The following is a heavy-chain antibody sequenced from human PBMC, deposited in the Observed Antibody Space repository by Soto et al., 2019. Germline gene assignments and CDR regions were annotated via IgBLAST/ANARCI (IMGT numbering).Heavy chain of an antibody. V-gene: IGHV3-30*18. Sequence: QVQLVESGGGVVQPGRSLRLSCAVSGFIFSSYGMHWVRQSPGKGLEWLAVISYDGSEKYYADSVKGRFTISRDNSKNRLYLKMNSLRDEDTAGYYCAKGGEVAALGYYLDYWGQGTLVTVSS. D-gene: IGHD6-19*01. CDR3: AKGGEVAALGYYLDY. CDR2: ISYDGSEK. CDR1: GFIFSSYG. J-gene: IGHJ4*02.